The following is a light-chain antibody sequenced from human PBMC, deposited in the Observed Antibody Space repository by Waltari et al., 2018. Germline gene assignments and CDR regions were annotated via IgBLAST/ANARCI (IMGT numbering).Light chain of an antibody. J-gene: IGKJ3*01. Sequence: EVVLTQSPATLSLSPGESAILSCRASQSLSNYLAWYQQKPAQAPRLLIYDASNRATGIPARLSGSGSGTDFTLTISSLEPEDFAVYYCQQRIKGFAFGPGTKVDIK. CDR3: QQRIKGFA. V-gene: IGKV3-11*01. CDR2: DAS. CDR1: QSLSNY.